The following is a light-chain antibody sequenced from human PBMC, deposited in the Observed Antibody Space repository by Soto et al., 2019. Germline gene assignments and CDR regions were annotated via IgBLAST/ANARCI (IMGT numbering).Light chain of an antibody. CDR3: QQANSCPLT. J-gene: IGKJ4*01. CDR1: QGISRW. V-gene: IGKV1D-12*01. CDR2: TAS. Sequence: DIQMTQSPSSVSASVGDRVTITCRARQGISRWLAWYQQKPGKAPKPLIYTASNLQTGVPSRFSVSGSGTDFTLTISSLQPDDVANYYCQQANSCPLTFGGGTKVEIK.